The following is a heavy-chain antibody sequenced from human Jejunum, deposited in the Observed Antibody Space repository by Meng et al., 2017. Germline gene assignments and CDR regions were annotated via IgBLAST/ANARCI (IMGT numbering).Heavy chain of an antibody. J-gene: IGHJ4*02. CDR2: ITAYRGNI. Sequence: VQLVQSGAEMKKPGASVRVSCKASGYTFANYGITWVRQAPGQGLEWMGYITAYRGNIKYAQKFQGRVTMTTDTSTTTAYMELRSLRSDDTAMYYCARGGPSWYGVYWGQGTLVTVSS. V-gene: IGHV1-18*01. CDR1: GYTFANYG. CDR3: ARGGPSWYGVY. D-gene: IGHD3-10*01.